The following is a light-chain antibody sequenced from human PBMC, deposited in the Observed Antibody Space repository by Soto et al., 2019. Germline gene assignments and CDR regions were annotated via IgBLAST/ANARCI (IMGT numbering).Light chain of an antibody. CDR2: DAS. Sequence: IVLTQSPGTLSFSPGERAILSCRASQSVNKSLAWYQQKHGQPPRLLIYDASSRATGTPTRFSGSGSGTDFSLTISSLEPADCEVYYCKKCGSWPVITLGPGTKVDIX. CDR3: KKCGSWPVIT. CDR1: QSVNKS. V-gene: IGKV3-11*01. J-gene: IGKJ3*01.